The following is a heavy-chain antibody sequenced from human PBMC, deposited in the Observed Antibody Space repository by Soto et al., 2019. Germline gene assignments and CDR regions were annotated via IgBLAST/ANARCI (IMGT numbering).Heavy chain of an antibody. CDR1: GYTFTSYA. V-gene: IGHV1-3*01. J-gene: IGHJ4*02. CDR3: LTSRTRPTALGE. Sequence: QVQLVQSGAEVKKPGASVKVSCKASGYTFTSYAMHWVRQAPGQRLEWMGWINAGNGNTKYSQKFQGRVTITRETAASTAYTELRTPASANMVVYYFLTSRTRPTALGERGQGTLVSVS. D-gene: IGHD2-2*01. CDR2: INAGNGNT.